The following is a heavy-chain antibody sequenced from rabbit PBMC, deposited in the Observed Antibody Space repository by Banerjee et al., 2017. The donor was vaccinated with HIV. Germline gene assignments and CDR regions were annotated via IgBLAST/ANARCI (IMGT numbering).Heavy chain of an antibody. CDR3: ARDLAGVIGWNFNL. CDR2: IYAGSSGSA. J-gene: IGHJ4*01. CDR1: GFDFSNNA. Sequence: QEQLKESGGGLVKPEGSLTLTCKASGFDFSNNAICWVRQAPGKGLEWIGTIYAGSSGSAYYASWVNGRFTISKTSSTTVTLQMTSLTAADTASYFCARDLAGVIGWNFNLWGPGTLVTVS. V-gene: IGHV1S45*01. D-gene: IGHD4-1*01.